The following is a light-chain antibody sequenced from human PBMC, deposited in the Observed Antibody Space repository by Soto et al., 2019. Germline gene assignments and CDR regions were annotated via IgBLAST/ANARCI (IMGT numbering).Light chain of an antibody. CDR1: QSVLYSSNNKNY. CDR2: WAS. J-gene: IGKJ1*01. CDR3: QQYYSTPPM. V-gene: IGKV4-1*01. Sequence: DIVMTQSPDSLAVSLGERATINCKSSQSVLYSSNNKNYLAWYQQKPGQPPKLLIYWASTRESGVPDRLSGSGSRTDVTLAISSLQAEDVAVYYCQQYYSTPPMFGQGTKVEIK.